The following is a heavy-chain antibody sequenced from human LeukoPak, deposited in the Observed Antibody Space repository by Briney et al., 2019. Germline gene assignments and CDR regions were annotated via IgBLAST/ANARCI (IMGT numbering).Heavy chain of an antibody. CDR1: GGSISSGSYY. D-gene: IGHD6-19*01. V-gene: IGHV4-61*02. J-gene: IGHJ6*03. CDR2: IYTSGST. Sequence: SETLSLTCTVSGGSISSGSYYWSWIRQPAGKGLEWIGRIYTSGSTNYNPSLKSRVTISVDTSKNQFSLKLSSVTAADTAVYYCARTTAVGSYYYYYMDVWGKGTTVTVSS. CDR3: ARTTAVGSYYYYYMDV.